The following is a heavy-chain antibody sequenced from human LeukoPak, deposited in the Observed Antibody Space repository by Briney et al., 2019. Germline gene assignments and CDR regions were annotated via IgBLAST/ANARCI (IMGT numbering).Heavy chain of an antibody. D-gene: IGHD3-3*01. J-gene: IGHJ4*02. CDR2: IYYSGST. CDR3: ARGLSIFGVVIMGYYFDY. CDR1: GGSISSYY. Sequence: SETLSLTCTVSGGSISSYYWSWIRQPPGKGLEWIGYIYYSGSTNYNPSLKSRVTISVDTSKNQFSLKLSSVTAADTAVYYCARGLSIFGVVIMGYYFDYWGQGTLVTVSS. V-gene: IGHV4-59*01.